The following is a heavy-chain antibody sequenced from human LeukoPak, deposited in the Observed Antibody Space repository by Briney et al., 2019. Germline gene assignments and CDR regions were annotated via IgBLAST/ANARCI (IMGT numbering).Heavy chain of an antibody. J-gene: IGHJ4*02. CDR3: AKTAVRSAVAGLFDY. V-gene: IGHV3-23*01. D-gene: IGHD6-19*01. CDR1: GFTFSSYA. CDR2: ISGSGGST. Sequence: GGSLRLSCAASGFTFSSYAMSWVRQAPGKGLEWVSAISGSGGSTYYADCVKGRLTISRDNSKNTLYLQMNSLRAEDTAVYYCAKTAVRSAVAGLFDYWGQGTLVTVSS.